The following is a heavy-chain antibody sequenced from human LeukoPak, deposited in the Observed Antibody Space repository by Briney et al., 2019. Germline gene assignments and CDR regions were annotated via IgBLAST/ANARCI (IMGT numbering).Heavy chain of an antibody. D-gene: IGHD3-9*01. CDR3: ARGGRLRYFDWLLSLDY. CDR2: INHSGST. V-gene: IGHV4-34*01. J-gene: IGHJ4*02. CDR1: GGSFSGYY. Sequence: PSETLSLTCAVYGGSFSGYYWSWIRQPPGKGLEWIGEINHSGSTNYNPSLKSRVTISVDTSKNQFSLKLSSVTAADTAVYYCARGGRLRYFDWLLSLDYWGQGTLVTVSS.